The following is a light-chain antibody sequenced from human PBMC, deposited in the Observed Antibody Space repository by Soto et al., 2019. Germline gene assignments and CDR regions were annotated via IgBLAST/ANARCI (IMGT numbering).Light chain of an antibody. CDR1: QSVNLN. V-gene: IGKV3-15*01. CDR2: GAS. Sequence: EIMMTQSPGTLSVSPGEGATLSCTASQSVNLNLAWYQQKPGQPPMLLLYGASTSATVIPIRFRGSGSWTEFTHSIISMQSEHSAVDYSNQYNSYTRGTFGHGNKVEIK. J-gene: IGKJ3*01. CDR3: NQYNSYTRGT.